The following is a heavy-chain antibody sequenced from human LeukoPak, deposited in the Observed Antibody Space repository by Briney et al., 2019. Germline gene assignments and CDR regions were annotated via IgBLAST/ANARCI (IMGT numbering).Heavy chain of an antibody. Sequence: ASVKVSCKASGYTFTSYGISWVRQAPGQGLEWMGWINPNSGGTNYAQKFQGRVTMTRDTSISTAYMELSRLRSDDTAVYYCARDFAIFGVAEDYWGQGTLATVSS. CDR2: INPNSGGT. V-gene: IGHV1-2*02. CDR1: GYTFTSYG. CDR3: ARDFAIFGVAEDY. D-gene: IGHD3-3*01. J-gene: IGHJ4*02.